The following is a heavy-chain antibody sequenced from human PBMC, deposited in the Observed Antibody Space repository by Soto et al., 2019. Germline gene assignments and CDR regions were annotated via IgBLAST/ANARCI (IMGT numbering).Heavy chain of an antibody. J-gene: IGHJ4*02. Sequence: PGGSLRLSCGASGFIFSSYAMHWVRQAPDQGLEWVATISYDGSNKYYADSVKGRFTISRANSKDTLYLQMTSLRAEDTALYYRATSPGCDFWGQGTLVTVSS. CDR2: ISYDGSNK. CDR3: ATSPGCDF. D-gene: IGHD3-10*01. CDR1: GFIFSSYA. V-gene: IGHV3-30-3*01.